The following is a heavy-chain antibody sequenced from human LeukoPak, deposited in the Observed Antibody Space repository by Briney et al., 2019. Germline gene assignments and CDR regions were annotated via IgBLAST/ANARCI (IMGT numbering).Heavy chain of an antibody. CDR2: ISSSGSTI. CDR3: ARDLSDYCDSSGP. V-gene: IGHV3-11*01. D-gene: IGHD3-22*01. J-gene: IGHJ5*02. CDR1: GFTFSDYY. Sequence: PGGSLRLSCAASGFTFSDYYMSWIRQAPGKGLEWVSYISSSGSTIYYADSVKGRFTISRVNAKNSLYLQMNSLRAEDTAVYYCARDLSDYCDSSGPWGQGTLVTVSS.